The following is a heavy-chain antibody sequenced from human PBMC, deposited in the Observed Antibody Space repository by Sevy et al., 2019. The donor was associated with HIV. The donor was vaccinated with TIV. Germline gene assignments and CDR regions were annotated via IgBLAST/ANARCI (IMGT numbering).Heavy chain of an antibody. D-gene: IGHD6-19*01. Sequence: GGSLRLSCAASGFTFSSYAMSWVRQAPGKGLEWVSAISGSGGSTYYADSVKARFTISRDNSKNTLSLQMNSVRAEDTAVYYCAKDLPPRTGYSSGWYSYDYWGQGTLVTVSA. CDR1: GFTFSSYA. V-gene: IGHV3-23*01. CDR3: AKDLPPRTGYSSGWYSYDY. J-gene: IGHJ4*02. CDR2: ISGSGGST.